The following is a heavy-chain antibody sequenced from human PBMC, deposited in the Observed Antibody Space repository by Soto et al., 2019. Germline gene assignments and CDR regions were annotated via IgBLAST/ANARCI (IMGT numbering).Heavy chain of an antibody. Sequence: SETLSLTCAVSGGSISSGGYSWSWIRQPPGKGLEWIGYIYHSGSTYYNPSLKSRVTISVDRSKNQFSLKLSSVTAADTAVYYCARDSDYGDYHWFDPWGQGTLVTVSS. V-gene: IGHV4-30-2*01. CDR1: GGSISSGGYS. D-gene: IGHD4-17*01. CDR2: IYHSGST. J-gene: IGHJ5*02. CDR3: ARDSDYGDYHWFDP.